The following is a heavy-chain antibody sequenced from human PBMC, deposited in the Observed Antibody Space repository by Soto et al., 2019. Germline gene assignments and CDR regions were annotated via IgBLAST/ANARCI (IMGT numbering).Heavy chain of an antibody. Sequence: QITLKESGPPLVRPAQTLTLTCAFSGFSLTTTHMGVAWIRQPPGKALEWLALIYWDDDKRYSPSLKNRLAISKDTSRNRVVLTITNMNPDDTGTYFCAHAGDYDLLSLDHWGPGTLVTVSS. D-gene: IGHD4-17*01. CDR2: IYWDDDK. CDR1: GFSLTTTHMG. CDR3: AHAGDYDLLSLDH. J-gene: IGHJ4*02. V-gene: IGHV2-5*02.